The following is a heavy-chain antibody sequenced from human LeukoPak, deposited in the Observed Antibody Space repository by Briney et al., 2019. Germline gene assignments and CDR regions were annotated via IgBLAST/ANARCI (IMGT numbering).Heavy chain of an antibody. Sequence: GASVKVSCKASGYTFTSYGISWVRQAPGQGLEWMGWISAYNGNTNYAQKLQGRVTMTTDTSTSTAYMELRSLRSDDTAVYYCARDQHAYCSGGSCYADYWGQGTLVTVSS. J-gene: IGHJ4*02. D-gene: IGHD2-15*01. CDR1: GYTFTSYG. CDR2: ISAYNGNT. CDR3: ARDQHAYCSGGSCYADY. V-gene: IGHV1-18*01.